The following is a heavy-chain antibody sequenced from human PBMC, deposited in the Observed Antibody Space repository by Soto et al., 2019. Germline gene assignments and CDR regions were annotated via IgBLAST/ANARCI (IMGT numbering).Heavy chain of an antibody. D-gene: IGHD2-2*01. CDR3: ARGPLVPAANLDYYGMDV. CDR1: GYTFTSYA. V-gene: IGHV1-3*01. Sequence: ASVKVSCKASGYTFTSYAMHWVRQAPGQRLDWMGWINAGNGNTKYSQKLQGRVTITRDTSASTAYMELSSLRSEDTAVFYCARGPLVPAANLDYYGMDVWGQGTTVTVSS. J-gene: IGHJ6*02. CDR2: INAGNGNT.